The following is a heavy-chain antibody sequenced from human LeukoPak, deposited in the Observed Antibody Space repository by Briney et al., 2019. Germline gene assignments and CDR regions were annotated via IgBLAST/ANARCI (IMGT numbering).Heavy chain of an antibody. CDR3: ARSYYDG. CDR1: GFTFSSYS. CDR2: ISSSSTI. D-gene: IGHD3-22*01. V-gene: IGHV3-48*01. J-gene: IGHJ4*02. Sequence: PGGSLRLSCAASGFTFSSYSMNWVRQAPGKGRDWVSYISSSSTIYYADSVKGRFTISRDNAKNSLYLQMNSLRAEDTAVYYCARSYYDGWGQGTLVTVSS.